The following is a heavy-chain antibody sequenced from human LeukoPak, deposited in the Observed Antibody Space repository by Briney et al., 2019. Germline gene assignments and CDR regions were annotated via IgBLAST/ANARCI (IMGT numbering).Heavy chain of an antibody. CDR3: ATRRWFGELLLDY. V-gene: IGHV4-34*01. CDR1: GGSFSGYY. D-gene: IGHD3-10*01. CDR2: INHSGST. J-gene: IGHJ4*02. Sequence: SETLSLTCAVYGGSFSGYYWSWIRQPPGKGLEWIGEINHSGSTNYNPSLKSRVTISVDTSKNQFSLKLSSVAAADTAVYYCATRRWFGELLLDYWGQGTLVTVSS.